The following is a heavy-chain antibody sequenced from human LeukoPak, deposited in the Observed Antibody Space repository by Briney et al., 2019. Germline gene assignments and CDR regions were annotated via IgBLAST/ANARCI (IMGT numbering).Heavy chain of an antibody. D-gene: IGHD2-15*01. CDR2: IIPIFGTA. V-gene: IGHV1-69*13. J-gene: IGHJ5*02. CDR3: ARDYPGSGCSGGSCYNNWFDP. Sequence: ASVKVSCKASGGTFSSYAISWVRQAPGQGLEWMGGIIPIFGTANYAQKFQGRVTITADESTSTAYMELSSLRSEDTAVYYCARDYPGSGCSGGSCYNNWFDPWGQGTLVTVSS. CDR1: GGTFSSYA.